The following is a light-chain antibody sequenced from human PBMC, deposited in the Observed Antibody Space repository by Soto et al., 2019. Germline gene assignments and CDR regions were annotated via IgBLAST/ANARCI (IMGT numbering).Light chain of an antibody. J-gene: IGLJ1*01. CDR3: CSYAGSSTLYV. Sequence: QSVLPQPASVSGSPGQSITISCTGTSSDVGSYNLVSWYQQHPGKAPKLMIYEVSKRPSGVSNRFSGSKSGNTASLTISGLQAGDEADYYCCSYAGSSTLYVFGTGTKVTVL. CDR2: EVS. CDR1: SSDVGSYNL. V-gene: IGLV2-23*02.